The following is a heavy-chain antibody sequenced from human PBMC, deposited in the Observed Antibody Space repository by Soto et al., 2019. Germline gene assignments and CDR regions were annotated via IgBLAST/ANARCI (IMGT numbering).Heavy chain of an antibody. J-gene: IGHJ3*02. Sequence: SETLSLTCTVSGGSISSGGYYWSWIRQHPGKGLEWIGYIYYSGSTYYNPSLKSRVTISVDTSKNQFSLKLSSVTAADTAVYYCARPLWKAQYAFDIWGQGTMVTVS. CDR3: ARPLWKAQYAFDI. V-gene: IGHV4-31*03. CDR2: IYYSGST. D-gene: IGHD1-1*01. CDR1: GGSISSGGYY.